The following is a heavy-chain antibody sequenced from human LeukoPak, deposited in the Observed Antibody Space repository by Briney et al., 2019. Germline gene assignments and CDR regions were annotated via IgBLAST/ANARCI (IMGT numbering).Heavy chain of an antibody. V-gene: IGHV3-23*01. CDR2: ITGSGGAT. CDR3: AKDHDSSSYYHDAFDI. J-gene: IGHJ3*02. Sequence: GGSLRLSCAASGFTFSSSAMRWVRQAPGKGLEWVSSITGSGGATYYADSVKGRFTISRDNSKNTVYLQMTSLRAEDTAVYYCAKDHDSSSYYHDAFDIWGQGTMVTVSS. D-gene: IGHD3-22*01. CDR1: GFTFSSSA.